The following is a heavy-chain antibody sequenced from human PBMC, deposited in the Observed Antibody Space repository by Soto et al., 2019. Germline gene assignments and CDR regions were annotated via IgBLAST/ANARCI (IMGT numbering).Heavy chain of an antibody. CDR1: GGSISSDY. CDR2: IYYSGST. V-gene: IGHV4-59*01. J-gene: IGHJ6*03. CDR3: ARDAWYYYYMDV. Sequence: SETLSLTCTVSGGSISSDYWSWIRQPPGKGLEWIGYIYYSGSTNYNPSLKSRVTISVDTSKNQFSLKLSSVTAADTAVYYCARDAWYYYYMDVWGKGTTVTVSS.